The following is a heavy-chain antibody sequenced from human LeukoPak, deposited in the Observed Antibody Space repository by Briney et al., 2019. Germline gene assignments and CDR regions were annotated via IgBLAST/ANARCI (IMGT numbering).Heavy chain of an antibody. CDR3: ARVLITMVRGVTNWFDP. D-gene: IGHD3-10*01. V-gene: IGHV1-18*01. CDR1: GYTFTSYG. CDR2: ISVYNGNT. J-gene: IGHJ5*02. Sequence: ASVKVSCKASGYTFTSYGISWVRQAPGQGLEWMGWISVYNGNTNYAQKFQGRVTMTRNTSISTAYMELSSLRSEDTAVYYCARVLITMVRGVTNWFDPWGQGTLVTVSS.